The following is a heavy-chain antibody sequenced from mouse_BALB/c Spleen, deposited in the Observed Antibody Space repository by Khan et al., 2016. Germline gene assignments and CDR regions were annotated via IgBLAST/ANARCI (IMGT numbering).Heavy chain of an antibody. CDR1: GDSITSGY. CDR2: ITYSGST. D-gene: IGHD1-1*01. Sequence: EVQLQESGPSLVKPSQALSLTCSVTGDSITSGYWNWIRKFPGIKLEYMGYITYSGSTYYNPSLKSRISITRDTSKNQYFLQLISVTTEDTATYYWARYEGSSYVRGMDYWGQGTSVTVSS. CDR3: ARYEGSSYVRGMDY. J-gene: IGHJ4*01. V-gene: IGHV3-8*02.